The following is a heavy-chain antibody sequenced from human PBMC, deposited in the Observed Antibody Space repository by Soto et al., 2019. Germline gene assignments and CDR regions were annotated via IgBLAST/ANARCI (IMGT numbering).Heavy chain of an antibody. CDR3: ARARSWDYRSGSSRTYYYYGMDV. J-gene: IGHJ6*02. Sequence: SVKVSCKASGGTFSSYAISWVRQAPGQGLEWMGGIIPIFGTANYAQKFQGRVTITADKSTSTAYMELSSLRSEDTAVYYCARARSWDYRSGSSRTYYYYGMDVWGQGTTVTVSS. V-gene: IGHV1-69*06. D-gene: IGHD3-10*01. CDR1: GGTFSSYA. CDR2: IIPIFGTA.